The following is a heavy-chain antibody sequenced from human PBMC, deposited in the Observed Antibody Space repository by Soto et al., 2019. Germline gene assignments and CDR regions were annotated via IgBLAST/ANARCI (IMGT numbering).Heavy chain of an antibody. CDR2: IYYSGST. Sequence: LSLTFTVSGGPIRSGGYYWSWVRQSPRRGLEWIGNIYYSGSTYYNPSLKSRLTISVDTSKNQFSLNLSSVTAADTAVYYCARDRLMATAGTARHYFGLDVWGQGTTVTVSS. CDR3: ARDRLMATAGTARHYFGLDV. CDR1: GGPIRSGGYY. V-gene: IGHV4-31*03. J-gene: IGHJ6*02. D-gene: IGHD5-18*01.